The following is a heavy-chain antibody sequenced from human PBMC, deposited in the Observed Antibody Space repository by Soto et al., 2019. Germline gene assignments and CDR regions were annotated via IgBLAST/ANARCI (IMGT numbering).Heavy chain of an antibody. D-gene: IGHD2-21*02. CDR2: IHSDGRTT. V-gene: IGHV3-74*01. CDR3: VRGDKGGFDL. CDR1: GFTFNYYW. Sequence: EVQLVESEGGLVQRGGSLRLSCAASGFTFNYYWMHWVRQAPGQGLVWVSHIHSDGRTTTYADSVKGRFTISRDNAKNTLYLQMNSLRAEDTAVYYCVRGDKGGFDLWGEGTTVTVYS. J-gene: IGHJ3*01.